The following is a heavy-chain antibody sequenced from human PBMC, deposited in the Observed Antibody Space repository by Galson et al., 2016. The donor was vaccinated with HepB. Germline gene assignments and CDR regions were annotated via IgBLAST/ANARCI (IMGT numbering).Heavy chain of an antibody. CDR1: GGSFSSFY. CDR2: INHSGST. V-gene: IGHV4-34*01. D-gene: IGHD3-10*01. J-gene: IGHJ4*02. CDR3: ARVPFYFGSGILDY. Sequence: SETLSLTCAVYGGSFSSFYWTWIRQPPGKGLEWIGEINHSGSTNYNPSLKSRVSVTVDTSKNQFSSKLTSVTAADTAIYYCARVPFYFGSGILDYWGQGTPVTVSS.